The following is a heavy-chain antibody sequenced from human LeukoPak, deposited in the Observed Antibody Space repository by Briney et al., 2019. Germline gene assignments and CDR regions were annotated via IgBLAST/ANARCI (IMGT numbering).Heavy chain of an antibody. CDR1: GFTFSSNG. Sequence: GGSLRLSCVASGFTFSSNGMHWVRQAPGKGLEWVTFIQYDGSKKYYADSVKGRFTVSRDNSKNTLYLEMNSLRAEDTAVYYCAKDIGSYYDYWGQGILVTVSS. V-gene: IGHV3-30*02. CDR2: IQYDGSKK. CDR3: AKDIGSYYDY. J-gene: IGHJ4*02. D-gene: IGHD3-10*01.